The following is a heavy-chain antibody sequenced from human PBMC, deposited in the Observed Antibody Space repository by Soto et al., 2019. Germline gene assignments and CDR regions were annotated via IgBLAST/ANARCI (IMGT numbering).Heavy chain of an antibody. V-gene: IGHV1-18*01. Sequence: ASVKVSCKASGYTFTSYGISWVRQAPGQGLEWMGWISAYNGNTNYAQKLQGRVTMTTDTSTSTAYRELRSLRSDDTAVYYCARDLQVVAATPGVYYYYYGMDVWGQGTTVTVSS. CDR2: ISAYNGNT. D-gene: IGHD2-15*01. CDR1: GYTFTSYG. CDR3: ARDLQVVAATPGVYYYYYGMDV. J-gene: IGHJ6*02.